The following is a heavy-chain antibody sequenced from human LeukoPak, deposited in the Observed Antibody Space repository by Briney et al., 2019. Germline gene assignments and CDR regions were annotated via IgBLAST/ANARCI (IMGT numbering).Heavy chain of an antibody. J-gene: IGHJ3*02. CDR3: ARDRDYYDSSGGMNAFDI. D-gene: IGHD3-22*01. Sequence: PGGSLRLSCAASGFTFSDYYMSWIRQAPGKGREWVSSISSSSSYIYYADSVKGRFTISRDNAKNSLYLQMNSLRAEDTAVFYCARDRDYYDSSGGMNAFDIWGQGTMVTVSS. CDR1: GFTFSDYY. V-gene: IGHV3-11*06. CDR2: ISSSSSYI.